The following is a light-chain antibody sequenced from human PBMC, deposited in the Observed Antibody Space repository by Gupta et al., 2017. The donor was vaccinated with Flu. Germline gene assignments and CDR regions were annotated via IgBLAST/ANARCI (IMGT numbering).Light chain of an antibody. CDR3: QHYNYWPGT. J-gene: IGKJ1*01. Sequence: EIVMTQSPATLSVSPGERATLSCRASQSVSSNLAWYQQKPGQAPRLLIYGASTRATGTPARCISRGSGTEFTLTISRQQADDVAVYYCQHYNYWPGTFGQGTKVEIK. CDR2: GAS. V-gene: IGKV3-15*01. CDR1: QSVSSN.